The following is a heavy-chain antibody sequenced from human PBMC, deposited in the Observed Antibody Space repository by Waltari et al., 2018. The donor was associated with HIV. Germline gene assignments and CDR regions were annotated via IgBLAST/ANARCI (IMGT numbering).Heavy chain of an antibody. J-gene: IGHJ4*02. V-gene: IGHV3-7*01. CDR1: KFTFINYW. CDR3: AREALYDSSGYYFDY. D-gene: IGHD3-22*01. Sequence: EVQLVESGGGLVQPGGSLRLSCAASKFTFINYWITWVRQAPGKGLEWVANIKQDESEKYYVDSVKGRVTISRDNAKNSLFLQMNSLRAEDTAVYYCAREALYDSSGYYFDYWGQGTLVTVSS. CDR2: IKQDESEK.